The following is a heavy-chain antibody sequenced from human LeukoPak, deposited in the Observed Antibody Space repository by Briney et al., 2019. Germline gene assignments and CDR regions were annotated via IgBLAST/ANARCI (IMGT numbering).Heavy chain of an antibody. CDR3: ARVRSDNEWELLLLAY. V-gene: IGHV1-18*04. Sequence: GASVKVSCKASGYTFTDYYMHWVRQAPGQGLEWMGWISAYNGNKNYEQKHQGRVNMTTDTSTSTAYMELRSLRSDDTAVYYCARVRSDNEWELLLLAYWGQGTLVTVSS. CDR2: ISAYNGNK. D-gene: IGHD1-26*01. J-gene: IGHJ4*02. CDR1: GYTFTDYY.